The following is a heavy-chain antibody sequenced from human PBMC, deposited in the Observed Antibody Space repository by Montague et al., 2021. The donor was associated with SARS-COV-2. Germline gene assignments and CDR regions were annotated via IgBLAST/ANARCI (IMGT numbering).Heavy chain of an antibody. V-gene: IGHV3-7*01. CDR2: IEENGGEK. D-gene: IGHD1-14*01. CDR3: ARANPRGASWAY. J-gene: IGHJ4*02. Sequence: SLRLSCAASGFPFSDYWMSWFRQAPGKGPEWVAEIEENGGEKNYVDSVKGRFTISRDNAKNSLYLHMNSLRGEDTALYFCARANPRGASWAYWGQGTLVTVSS. CDR1: GFPFSDYW.